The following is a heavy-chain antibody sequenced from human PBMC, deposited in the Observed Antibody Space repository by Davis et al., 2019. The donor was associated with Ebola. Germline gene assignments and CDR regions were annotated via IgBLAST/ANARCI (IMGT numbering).Heavy chain of an antibody. Sequence: GESLKISCETSGFIFRNYVMSWVRQAPGKGLEWVSTFGTGGDTYYADSVKGRFAISRDNSKNTLYLQMSSLRAEDTAIYYCAKDSLQCSGGSCYPDAFDVWGHGTMVTVSS. CDR2: FGTGGDT. CDR3: AKDSLQCSGGSCYPDAFDV. V-gene: IGHV3-23*01. CDR1: GFIFRNYV. D-gene: IGHD2-15*01. J-gene: IGHJ3*01.